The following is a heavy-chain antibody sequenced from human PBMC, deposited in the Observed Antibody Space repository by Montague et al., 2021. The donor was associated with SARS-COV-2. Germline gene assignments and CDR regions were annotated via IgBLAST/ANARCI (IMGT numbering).Heavy chain of an antibody. J-gene: IGHJ4*02. CDR3: ASAPVYRSSWYAYFDY. D-gene: IGHD6-13*01. V-gene: IGHV4-59*01. Sequence: SETLSLTCTVSGDSMNNYYWSWICQPPGKGLEWIWYINYSGSTHYNPSLQSRVTLSKDTSKNQFSLRLTSVTVADTAMYFCASAPVYRSSWYAYFDYWGQGTLVTVSS. CDR1: GDSMNNYY. CDR2: INYSGST.